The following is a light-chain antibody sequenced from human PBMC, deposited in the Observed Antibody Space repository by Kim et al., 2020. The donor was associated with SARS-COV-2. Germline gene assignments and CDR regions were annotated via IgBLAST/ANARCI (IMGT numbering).Light chain of an antibody. CDR2: EVI. Sequence: QSALTQPPSASGSPGQSVTISCTGTSSDVGGYNYVSWYQHHPGKAPKLMIYEVIKRPSGVPDRFSDSKSGNTASLTVSGLQTEDEADYYCSSYAGSNNVVFGSGTKVTVL. CDR1: SSDVGGYNY. J-gene: IGLJ1*01. V-gene: IGLV2-8*01. CDR3: SSYAGSNNVV.